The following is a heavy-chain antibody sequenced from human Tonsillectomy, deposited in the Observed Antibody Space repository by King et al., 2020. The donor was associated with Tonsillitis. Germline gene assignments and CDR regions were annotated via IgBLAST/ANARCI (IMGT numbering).Heavy chain of an antibody. D-gene: IGHD4-17*01. Sequence: VQLVESGGGLVQPGGSLRLSCAASGFTFSSYAMSWVRQAPGKGLEWVSAISGSGGSTYYADSVKGRFTISRDNSKNTLYLQMNSLRAEDTAVYYCAKGATVTTSFYYYGMDVWGKGTTVTVSS. J-gene: IGHJ6*04. CDR1: GFTFSSYA. CDR2: ISGSGGST. V-gene: IGHV3-23*04. CDR3: AKGATVTTSFYYYGMDV.